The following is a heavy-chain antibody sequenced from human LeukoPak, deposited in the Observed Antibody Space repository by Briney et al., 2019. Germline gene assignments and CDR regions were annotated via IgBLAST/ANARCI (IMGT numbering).Heavy chain of an antibody. J-gene: IGHJ5*02. CDR3: TRSIQFGIWFDP. CDR2: ISSSSSYI. D-gene: IGHD5-24*01. CDR1: GFTFSSYS. V-gene: IGHV3-21*01. Sequence: GGTLRLSCSASGFTFSSYSMNWVRQAPGKGLEWVSSISSSSSYIYYADSVKGRFTISRDNAKNSLYLQMNSLRAEDTAVYYCTRSIQFGIWFDPWGQGTLVTVSS.